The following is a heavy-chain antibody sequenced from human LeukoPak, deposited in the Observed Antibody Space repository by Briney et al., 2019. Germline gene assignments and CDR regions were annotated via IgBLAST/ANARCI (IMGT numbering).Heavy chain of an antibody. J-gene: IGHJ4*02. CDR3: ARDQGGLLDELDY. V-gene: IGHV1-69*13. CDR1: GGTFSSYA. CDR2: IIPIFGTA. D-gene: IGHD3-16*01. Sequence: SVKVACKASGGTFSSYAISWVRQAPGQGLEWMGGIIPIFGTANYAQKFQGRVTITADESTSTAYMELSSLRSEDTAVYYCARDQGGLLDELDYWGQGTLVTVSS.